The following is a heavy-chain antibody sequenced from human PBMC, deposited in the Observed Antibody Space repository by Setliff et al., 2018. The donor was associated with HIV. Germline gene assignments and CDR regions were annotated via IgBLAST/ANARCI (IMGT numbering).Heavy chain of an antibody. Sequence: LSLTCTVSGGSISSISYYWGWIRQPPGKGLEWIGSIYYSGSTNYNPSLKSRVTISSGTSKNLFSLKLTTVTAADAAVYYCTRDTGYILSGYRPHWYFDLWGRGTLVTVSS. D-gene: IGHD3-9*01. CDR2: IYYSGST. CDR1: GGSISSISYY. V-gene: IGHV4-39*07. CDR3: TRDTGYILSGYRPHWYFDL. J-gene: IGHJ2*01.